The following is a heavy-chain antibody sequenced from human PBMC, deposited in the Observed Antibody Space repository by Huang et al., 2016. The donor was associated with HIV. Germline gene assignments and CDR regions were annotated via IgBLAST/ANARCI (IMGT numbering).Heavy chain of an antibody. CDR3: ATDTRAYYYGSGTNGMDV. D-gene: IGHD3-10*01. J-gene: IGHJ6*02. Sequence: QVHMVQSRGALKKPGASVRVACKTSGYTFHNYGIGWGRQAPGQRLDLMGVISADSVNPNYAQKIQVILTLTTDTHTRTDYMDLRSLRSDDTAVYYCATDTRAYYYGSGTNGMDVWGQGTTVIVSS. CDR2: ISADSVNP. V-gene: IGHV1-18*04. CDR1: GYTFHNYG.